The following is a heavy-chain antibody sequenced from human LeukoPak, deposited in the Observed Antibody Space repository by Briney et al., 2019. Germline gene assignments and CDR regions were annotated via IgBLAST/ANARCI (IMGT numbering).Heavy chain of an antibody. V-gene: IGHV5-51*01. J-gene: IGHJ6*03. CDR3: ATSGSYQTRYYYYYMDV. D-gene: IGHD1-26*01. Sequence: GESLKISCKGSGYSFTSYWIGWVRQMPGKGLEWMGIIYPGDSDTRCSPSFQGQVTISADKSISTAYLQWSSLKASDTAMYYCATSGSYQTRYYYYYMDVWGKGTTVTVSS. CDR1: GYSFTSYW. CDR2: IYPGDSDT.